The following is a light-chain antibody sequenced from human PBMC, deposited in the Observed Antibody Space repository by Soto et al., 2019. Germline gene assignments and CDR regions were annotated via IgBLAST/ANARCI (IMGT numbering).Light chain of an antibody. Sequence: EIVLTQSPGTLSLSPGERATLSCRASQSVSSSDLAWYQQKPGQAPRLLIYGASSRATGIPDRFSGSGSGTVFTLTISGLEPEDSAAYYCQRHGATFGQGTKVEIK. CDR3: QRHGAT. V-gene: IGKV3-20*01. J-gene: IGKJ1*01. CDR2: GAS. CDR1: QSVSSSD.